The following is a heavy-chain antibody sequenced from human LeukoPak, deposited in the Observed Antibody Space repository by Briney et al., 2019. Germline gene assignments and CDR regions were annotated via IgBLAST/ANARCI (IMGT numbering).Heavy chain of an antibody. CDR2: IKSKTDGGTT. Sequence: GGSLRLSCAASGFTFSNAWMSWVRQAPGKGLEWVGRIKSKTDGGTTDYAAPVKGRFTISRDDSKNTLYLQMNSLKTEDTAVYYCTRLRDRFIVQLSASDIWGQGTMLTVSS. J-gene: IGHJ3*02. D-gene: IGHD3-16*02. CDR3: TRLRDRFIVQLSASDI. CDR1: GFTFSNAW. V-gene: IGHV3-15*01.